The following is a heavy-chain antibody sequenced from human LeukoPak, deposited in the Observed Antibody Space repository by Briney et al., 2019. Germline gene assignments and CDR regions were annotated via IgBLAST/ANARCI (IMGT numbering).Heavy chain of an antibody. D-gene: IGHD6-13*01. CDR1: GFTFSSYA. Sequence: GGSLRLSCAASGFTFSSYAMHWVRQAPGKGLEWVAVISYDGSNKYYADSVKGRFTIFRDNSKNTLYLQMNSLRAEDTAVYYCARDKGGKLALDAFDIWGQGTMVTVSS. J-gene: IGHJ3*02. V-gene: IGHV3-30*04. CDR2: ISYDGSNK. CDR3: ARDKGGKLALDAFDI.